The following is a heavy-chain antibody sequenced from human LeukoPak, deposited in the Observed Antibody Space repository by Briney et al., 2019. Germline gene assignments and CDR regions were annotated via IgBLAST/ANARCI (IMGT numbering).Heavy chain of an antibody. J-gene: IGHJ4*02. CDR1: GFIFSNYA. Sequence: GGSLRLSCTASGFIFSNYAISWVRQAPGKGLEWVSEVRGSGGDTYYADSVKGRFTISRDNSKKMLYLQMSSLRAEDTAVYYCANLGANTRISGDYWGQGTLVTVSS. CDR2: VRGSGGDT. V-gene: IGHV3-23*01. D-gene: IGHD1-26*01. CDR3: ANLGANTRISGDY.